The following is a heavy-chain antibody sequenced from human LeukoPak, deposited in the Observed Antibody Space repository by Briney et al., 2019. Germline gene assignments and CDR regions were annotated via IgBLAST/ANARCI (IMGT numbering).Heavy chain of an antibody. CDR1: GFTVSSYA. D-gene: IGHD6-19*01. J-gene: IGHJ4*02. V-gene: IGHV3-23*01. CDR2: ISGSGGST. Sequence: GGSLRLSCAASGFTVSSYAMSWVRQAPGKGLEWVSAISGSGGSTYYADSVKGRFTISRDNSKNTLYLQMNSLRAEDTAVYYCAKVYSSGWYYFDYWGQGTLVTVSS. CDR3: AKVYSSGWYYFDY.